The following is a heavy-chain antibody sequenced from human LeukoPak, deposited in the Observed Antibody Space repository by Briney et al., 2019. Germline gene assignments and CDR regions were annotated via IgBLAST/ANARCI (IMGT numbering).Heavy chain of an antibody. J-gene: IGHJ6*03. D-gene: IGHD6-6*01. CDR3: AKVSIAARPDYYYYYMDV. CDR2: IKQDGSEK. V-gene: IGHV3-7*01. CDR1: GFIFSNYW. Sequence: SGGSLRLSCTASGFIFSNYWMSWVRQAPGKGLEWVANIKQDGSEKYYVDSVKGRFTISRDNSKNTLYLQMNSLRAEDTAVYYCAKVSIAARPDYYYYYMDVWGKGTTVTVSS.